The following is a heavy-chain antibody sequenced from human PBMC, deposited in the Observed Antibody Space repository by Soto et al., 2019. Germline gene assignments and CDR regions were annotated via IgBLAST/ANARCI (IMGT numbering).Heavy chain of an antibody. J-gene: IGHJ4*02. CDR3: TTCTSNTALPL. CDR1: GLTLNNYW. CDR2: IKEDGSEI. Sequence: EVQLVESGGGLVQPGGSPRLSCAASGLTLNNYWMTWVRQAPGKGLEWVASIKEDGSEIRYVDSVKGRFTISRDNAKNSLYLQMHSLTAEDTALYHCTTCTSNTALPLWGQGTLVIVSS. D-gene: IGHD5-18*01. V-gene: IGHV3-7*05.